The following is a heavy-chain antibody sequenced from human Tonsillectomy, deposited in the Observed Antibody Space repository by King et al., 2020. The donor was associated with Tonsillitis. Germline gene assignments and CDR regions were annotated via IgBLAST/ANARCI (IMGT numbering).Heavy chain of an antibody. Sequence: VQLVESGGGLVKPGGSLRLSCAASGFTFSSYSMNWVRQAPGKGLEWVSSISSSSNYLYYADSVKGRFTISRDNAKNSLYLQMNSLRAEDTAVYYCARDGGRYGDSYGLDVWGQGTTVTVSS. J-gene: IGHJ6*02. CDR3: ARDGGRYGDSYGLDV. D-gene: IGHD4-17*01. CDR1: GFTFSSYS. V-gene: IGHV3-21*01. CDR2: ISSSSNYL.